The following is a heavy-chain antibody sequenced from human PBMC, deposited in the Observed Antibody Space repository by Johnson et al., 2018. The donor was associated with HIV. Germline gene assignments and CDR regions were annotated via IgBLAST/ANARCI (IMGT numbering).Heavy chain of an antibody. Sequence: QVQLVESGGGLIQPGGSLRLSCAASGFTVSTNYMSWVRQAPGKGLEWVAVISYDGSNKYYADSVKGRFTISRDNAKNSLYLQMNSLRAEDTALYYCAKARGGNYDAFDIWGQGTMVTVSS. CDR3: AKARGGNYDAFDI. J-gene: IGHJ3*02. D-gene: IGHD4-23*01. CDR1: GFTVSTNY. V-gene: IGHV3-30*18. CDR2: ISYDGSNK.